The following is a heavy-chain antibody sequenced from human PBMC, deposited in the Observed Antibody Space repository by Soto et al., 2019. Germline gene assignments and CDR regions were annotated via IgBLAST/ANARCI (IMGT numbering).Heavy chain of an antibody. Sequence: QVQLQESGPGLVKPSETLSLTCTVSGGSISSYYWSWIRQPPGKGLEWIGYIYYSGSTNYNPSLKSRVTISVDTSKNQFSLKLSSVTAADTAVYYCARAGSPFGGVIVDNYYYMDVWGKGTTVTVSS. J-gene: IGHJ6*03. V-gene: IGHV4-59*01. CDR2: IYYSGST. D-gene: IGHD3-16*02. CDR3: ARAGSPFGGVIVDNYYYMDV. CDR1: GGSISSYY.